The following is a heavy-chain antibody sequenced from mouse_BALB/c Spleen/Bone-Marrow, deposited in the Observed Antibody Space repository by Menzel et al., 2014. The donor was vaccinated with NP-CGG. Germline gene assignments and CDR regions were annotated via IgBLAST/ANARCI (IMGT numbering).Heavy chain of an antibody. CDR3: TTLARNYFDY. V-gene: IGHV1-5*01. J-gene: IGHJ2*01. CDR1: GYTFTSYW. CDR2: IYPGNSDT. Sequence: QLQQSGTVLARPGASVKMSCKASGYTFTSYWMHWVKQRPGQGLEWIGTIYPGNSDTTYNQKFKGKAKLTAVTSTSTAYMELSSLTNEDSAVYYCTTLARNYFDYWGQGTTLTVSS.